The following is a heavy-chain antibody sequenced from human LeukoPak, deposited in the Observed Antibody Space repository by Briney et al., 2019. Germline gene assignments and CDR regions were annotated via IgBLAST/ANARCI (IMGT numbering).Heavy chain of an antibody. Sequence: SETLSLTCAVYGGSFSGYYWSWIRQPPGKGLEWIGEINHSGSTNYNPSLKSRVTISVDTSKDQFSLKLSSVTAADTAVYYCARRGDLGRAFDVWGQGTMVTVSS. CDR1: GGSFSGYY. CDR2: INHSGST. J-gene: IGHJ3*01. D-gene: IGHD2-21*02. V-gene: IGHV4-34*01. CDR3: ARRGDLGRAFDV.